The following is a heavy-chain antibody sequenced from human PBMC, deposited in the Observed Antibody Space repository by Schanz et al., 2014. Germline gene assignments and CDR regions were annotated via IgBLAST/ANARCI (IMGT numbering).Heavy chain of an antibody. Sequence: QVQLVESGGGVVQPGGSLRLSCAASGFIFSNYGMHWVRQAPGKGLEWVAVIWYDENNKYYADSVKGRFTMSRDNSKNTLYLQMNSLRAEDTSVYYCARANYRRKINFDYWGRGTLVTVSS. J-gene: IGHJ4*02. CDR3: ARANYRRKINFDY. CDR1: GFIFSNYG. V-gene: IGHV3-33*01. D-gene: IGHD3-10*01. CDR2: IWYDENNK.